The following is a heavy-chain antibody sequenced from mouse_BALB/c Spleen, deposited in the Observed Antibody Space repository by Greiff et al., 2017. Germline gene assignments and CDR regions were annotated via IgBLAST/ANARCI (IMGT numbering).Heavy chain of an antibody. CDR2: IWSGGST. D-gene: IGHD2-4*01. CDR1: GFSLTSYG. J-gene: IGHJ4*01. Sequence: VKLMESGPGLVQPSQSLSITCTVSGFSLTSYGVHWVRQSPGKGLEWLGVIWSGGSTDYNAAFISRLSISKDNSKSQVFFKMNSLQANDTAIYYCARNGDDYDDAMDYWGQGTSVTVSS. CDR3: ARNGDDYDDAMDY. V-gene: IGHV2-2*02.